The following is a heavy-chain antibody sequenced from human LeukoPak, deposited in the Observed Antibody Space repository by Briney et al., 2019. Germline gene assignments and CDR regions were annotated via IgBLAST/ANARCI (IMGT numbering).Heavy chain of an antibody. CDR3: ARGPGSHSPLGSYYFDY. CDR1: GFTFSSYD. CDR2: IGTAGDT. J-gene: IGHJ4*02. V-gene: IGHV3-13*01. D-gene: IGHD3-10*01. Sequence: GGSLTLSCAASGFTFSSYDMHWVRQATGKGLEWVSAIGTAGDTYYPGFVKGRFTISRENAKNSLYLQMNSLRAGDTAVYYCARGPGSHSPLGSYYFDYWGQGALVTVSS.